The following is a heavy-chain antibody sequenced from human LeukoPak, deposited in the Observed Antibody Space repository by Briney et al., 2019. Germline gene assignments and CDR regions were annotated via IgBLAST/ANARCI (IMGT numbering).Heavy chain of an antibody. V-gene: IGHV3-23*01. CDR1: GFTFSSYV. J-gene: IGHJ4*02. D-gene: IGHD2-21*01. CDR2: ISGSGANT. Sequence: GGSLRLSCAASGFTFSSYVMSWVRQSPEKGLEWVSAISGSGANTDYTDSVKGRFTISRDNAKNSLYLQMNSLRAEDTAVYYCARDTLTGGEDYWGQGTPVTVSS. CDR3: ARDTLTGGEDY.